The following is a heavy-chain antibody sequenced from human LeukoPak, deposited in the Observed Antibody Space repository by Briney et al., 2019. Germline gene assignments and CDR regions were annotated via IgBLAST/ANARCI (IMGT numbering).Heavy chain of an antibody. CDR2: VYYSGST. J-gene: IGHJ6*03. CDR1: GGSISSYY. Sequence: SETLSLTCTVSGGSISSYYWSWIRQPPGKGLEWIGYVYYSGSTNYNPSLKSRVTISVDTSKNQFSLKLSSVTAADTAVYYCARQTYYYHMDVWGKGTTVTVSS. CDR3: ARQTYYYHMDV. V-gene: IGHV4-59*01.